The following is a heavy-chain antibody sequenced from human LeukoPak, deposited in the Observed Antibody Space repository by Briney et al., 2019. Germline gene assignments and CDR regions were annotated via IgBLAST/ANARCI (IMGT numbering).Heavy chain of an antibody. Sequence: SETLSLTCTVSGGSISNYYWSWIRQPPGKGLEWLGYIYYSGSTNYNPSLKRRVTISVDTSKNQFTLKLSSVTAADTAVYYCARHTAEKYNWFDRWGQGTLVTVSS. J-gene: IGHJ5*02. CDR1: GGSISNYY. CDR3: ARHTAEKYNWFDR. CDR2: IYYSGST. D-gene: IGHD5-24*01. V-gene: IGHV4-59*08.